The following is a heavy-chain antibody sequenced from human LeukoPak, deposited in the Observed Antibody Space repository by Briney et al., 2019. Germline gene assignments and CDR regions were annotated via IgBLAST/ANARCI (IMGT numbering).Heavy chain of an antibody. CDR3: ARRVAAYDFDY. CDR1: GGSVTSGSYY. D-gene: IGHD2-15*01. CDR2: ISYRGST. J-gene: IGHJ4*02. Sequence: SETLSLTCSVSGGSVTSGSYYWSWIRQPPGKELEWIGYISYRGSTNYNPSLKSRVTISVDTSKNQFSLKLSSVTAADTAVYYCARRVAAYDFDYWGQGTLVTVSS. V-gene: IGHV4-61*01.